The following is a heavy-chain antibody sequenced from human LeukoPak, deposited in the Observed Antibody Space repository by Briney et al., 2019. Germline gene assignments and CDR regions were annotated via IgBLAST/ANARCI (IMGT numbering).Heavy chain of an antibody. CDR2: IHSSGST. Sequence: SETLSLTCAVSGGSIISYYWSWIRQPPGKGLEWIAFIHSSGSTSCNPSLKSRVTISVDTSKNQFSLKLRSVTAADTALYYCASTSPKYYYESSGYSSLFDNWGQGTLVTVSS. V-gene: IGHV4-59*12. D-gene: IGHD3-22*01. J-gene: IGHJ4*02. CDR3: ASTSPKYYYESSGYSSLFDN. CDR1: GGSIISYY.